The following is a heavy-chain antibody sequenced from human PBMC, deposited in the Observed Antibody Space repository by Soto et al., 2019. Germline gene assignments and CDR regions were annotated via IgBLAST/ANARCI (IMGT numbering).Heavy chain of an antibody. J-gene: IGHJ4*02. CDR2: INHSGST. V-gene: IGHV4-34*01. D-gene: IGHD1-26*01. Sequence: TLSLTCAVYGGSFSGYYWSWIRQPPGKGLEWIGEINHSGSTNYNPSLKSRVTISVDTSKNQFSLKLSSVTAADTAVYYCARGKTGATLFDYWGQGTLVTVS. CDR3: ARGKTGATLFDY. CDR1: GGSFSGYY.